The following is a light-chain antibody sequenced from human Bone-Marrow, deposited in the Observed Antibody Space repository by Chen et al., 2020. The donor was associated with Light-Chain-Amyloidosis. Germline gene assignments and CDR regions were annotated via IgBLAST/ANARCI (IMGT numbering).Light chain of an antibody. CDR1: SSNIGINY. V-gene: IGLV1-47*01. CDR3: AAWDGSLSGYV. Sequence: QSVLTQPPSASGTPAQRVTISCSGASSNIGINYVYWYQPFPGAAPNLLIHRNNKRPSGVPDRFSASKSGTSAFLAISGLRSEDEADYYCAAWDGSLSGYVFGTGTKVIVL. CDR2: RNN. J-gene: IGLJ1*01.